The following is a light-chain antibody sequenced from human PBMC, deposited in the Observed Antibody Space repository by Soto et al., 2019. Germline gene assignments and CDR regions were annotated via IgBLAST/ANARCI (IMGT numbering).Light chain of an antibody. J-gene: IGLJ2*01. CDR3: QTWGTGILV. CDR2: LNSDGSH. Sequence: QAVVTQSPSASASLGASVKLTCTLSSGHSSYAIAWHQQQPEKGPRYLMKLNSDGSHSKGDGIPDRFSGSSSGAERYLTISSLQSEDEADYYCQTWGTGILVFGGGTQLTVL. CDR1: SGHSSYA. V-gene: IGLV4-69*01.